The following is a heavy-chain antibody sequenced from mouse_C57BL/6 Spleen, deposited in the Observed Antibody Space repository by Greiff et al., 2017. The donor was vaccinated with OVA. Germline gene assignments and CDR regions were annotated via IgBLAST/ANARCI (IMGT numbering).Heavy chain of an antibody. J-gene: IGHJ4*01. CDR3: ARISNYYYYAMDY. D-gene: IGHD2-5*01. V-gene: IGHV1-64*01. CDR2: IHPNSGST. Sequence: QVQLQQPGAELVKPGASVKLSCKASGYTFTSYWMHWVKQRPGQGLEWIGMIHPNSGSTNYNEKFKSKATLTVDKSSSTAYMQLSSLTSEDSAVYYCARISNYYYYAMDYWGQGTSVTVSS. CDR1: GYTFTSYW.